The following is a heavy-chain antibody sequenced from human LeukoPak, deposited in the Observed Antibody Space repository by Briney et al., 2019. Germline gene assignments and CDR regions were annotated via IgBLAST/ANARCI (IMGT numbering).Heavy chain of an antibody. CDR1: GFTFSSYW. Sequence: GGSLRLSCAASGFTFSSYWMNWVRQAPGKGLEWVANIKQDGSEKNYADSVRGRFTISRDNAKNSLYLQMNSLRAEDTAVYYCARSRLMYYDFWSGPFDYWGQGTLVTVSS. CDR3: ARSRLMYYDFWSGPFDY. J-gene: IGHJ4*02. CDR2: IKQDGSEK. D-gene: IGHD3-3*01. V-gene: IGHV3-7*01.